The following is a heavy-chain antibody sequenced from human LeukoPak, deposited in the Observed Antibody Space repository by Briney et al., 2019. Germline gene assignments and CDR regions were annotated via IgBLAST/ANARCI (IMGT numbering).Heavy chain of an antibody. V-gene: IGHV3-30*02. D-gene: IGHD3-22*01. Sequence: PGGSLSLSCAASGFTFSSYGMHWVRQAPGKGLEWVAFIRYDGSNKDYADSVKGRLTISRDNSKHTLYLQMHSLRADDTTVYYCSGSGSLPTTYYYYMDGCGEGTTVTVSS. CDR1: GFTFSSYG. CDR2: IRYDGSNK. CDR3: SGSGSLPTTYYYYMDG. J-gene: IGHJ6*03.